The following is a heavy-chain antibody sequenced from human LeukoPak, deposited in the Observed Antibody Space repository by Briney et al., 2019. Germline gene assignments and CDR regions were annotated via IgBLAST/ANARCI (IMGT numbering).Heavy chain of an antibody. CDR1: GGSISGYY. V-gene: IGHV4-4*07. J-gene: IGHJ4*02. Sequence: SETLSLTCSVSGGSISGYYWTWIRQPAGKGLEWIGRVYTSGSTHYNPSLKTRLTMSVDTSKNQFSLKLSSVTAADTAVYYCARAGYSGYDPFDYWGQGTLVTVSS. CDR3: ARAGYSGYDPFDY. D-gene: IGHD5-12*01. CDR2: VYTSGST.